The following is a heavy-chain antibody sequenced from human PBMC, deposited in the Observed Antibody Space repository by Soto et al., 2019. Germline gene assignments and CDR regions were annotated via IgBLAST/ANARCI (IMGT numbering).Heavy chain of an antibody. Sequence: SETLSLTCTVSGGSISSYYWSWIRQPPGKGLEWIGYIYYSGSTNYNPSLKSRVTISVDTSKNQFSLKLSSVTAADTAVYYCARVQYYDSSGYHDAFDIWGQGTMVTVSS. CDR2: IYYSGST. J-gene: IGHJ3*02. D-gene: IGHD3-22*01. CDR1: GGSISSYY. V-gene: IGHV4-59*12. CDR3: ARVQYYDSSGYHDAFDI.